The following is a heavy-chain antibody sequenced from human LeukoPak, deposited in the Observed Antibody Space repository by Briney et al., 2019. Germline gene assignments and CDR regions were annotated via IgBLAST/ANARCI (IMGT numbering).Heavy chain of an antibody. CDR3: AKDPSTLYSSGLDF. Sequence: PGGSLRLSCAASGFTFRNYAMLWVRQAPGKGLEWVAIIGYDGDNKYYADSVKGRFTISRDNSKNTLSLQMNSLRGEDTAVYYCAKDPSTLYSSGLDFWGQGTLVTVSS. J-gene: IGHJ4*02. CDR1: GFTFRNYA. D-gene: IGHD6-19*01. V-gene: IGHV3-30*02. CDR2: IGYDGDNK.